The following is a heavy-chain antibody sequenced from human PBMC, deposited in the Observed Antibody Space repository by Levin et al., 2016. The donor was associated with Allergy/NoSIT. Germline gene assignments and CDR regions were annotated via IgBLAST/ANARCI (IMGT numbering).Heavy chain of an antibody. V-gene: IGHV5-51*01. D-gene: IGHD3-16*01. J-gene: IGHJ6*04. Sequence: GESLKISCKGSGYSFTTYWIGWVRQMPGKGLEWMGIIYPADSDTRYSPSFQGQVTISADKSISTAYLQWSSLKASDTAIYYCARSRGLTREHYYYGMDVWGEGTTVTVSS. CDR3: ARSRGLTREHYYYGMDV. CDR1: GYSFTTYW. CDR2: IYPADSDT.